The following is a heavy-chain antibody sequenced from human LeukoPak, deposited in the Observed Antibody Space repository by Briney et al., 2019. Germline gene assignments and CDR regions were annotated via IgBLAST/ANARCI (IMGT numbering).Heavy chain of an antibody. Sequence: PGGSLRLSCAASGFTFDNYAMHWVRQGPGKGLEWVSGISWNSGSIGYADSVKGRFTISRDNAKNSLYLQMNSLRAEDTAVYYCAKGGCRTTSCYIDSWGQGTLVNV. V-gene: IGHV3-9*01. J-gene: IGHJ4*02. CDR2: ISWNSGSI. D-gene: IGHD2-2*02. CDR1: GFTFDNYA. CDR3: AKGGCRTTSCYIDS.